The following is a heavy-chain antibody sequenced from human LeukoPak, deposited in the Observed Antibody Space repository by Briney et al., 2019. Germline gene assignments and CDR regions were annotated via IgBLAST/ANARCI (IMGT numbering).Heavy chain of an antibody. J-gene: IGHJ4*02. D-gene: IGHD6-19*01. V-gene: IGHV3-30*18. Sequence: QPGRSLRLSCAASGFTFSSYGMHWVRQAPGKGLEWVAVISYDGSNKYYADSVKGRFTISRDNSKNALYLQMNSLRAENTAVYYCAKDKAAVAGRGIFDYWGQGTLVTVSS. CDR1: GFTFSSYG. CDR3: AKDKAAVAGRGIFDY. CDR2: ISYDGSNK.